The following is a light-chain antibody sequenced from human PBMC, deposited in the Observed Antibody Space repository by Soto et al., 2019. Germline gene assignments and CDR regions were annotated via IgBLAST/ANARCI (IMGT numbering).Light chain of an antibody. J-gene: IGKJ3*01. CDR1: QSVNSY. V-gene: IGKV3-11*01. CDR2: DAS. Sequence: EIMLTQSPATLSLSPGERASLACRASQSVNSYLAWYQQKPGQAPRLLIYDASNRATGIPARFSGSGSGTDFTLTISSLEPEDFAVYYCHQRNNWPFTFGPGTKLDI. CDR3: HQRNNWPFT.